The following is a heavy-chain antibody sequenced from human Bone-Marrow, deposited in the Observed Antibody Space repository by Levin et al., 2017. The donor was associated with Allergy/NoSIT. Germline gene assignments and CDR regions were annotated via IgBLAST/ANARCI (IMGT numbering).Heavy chain of an antibody. CDR1: GFTFSSYG. V-gene: IGHV3-33*01. CDR3: ARELDSSGRGYYYYGMDG. CDR2: IWYDGSNK. D-gene: IGHD6-19*01. Sequence: GGSLRLSCAASGFTFSSYGMHWVRQAPGKGLEWVAVIWYDGSNKYYADSVKGRFTISRDNSKNTLYLQMNSLRAEDTAVYYCARELDSSGRGYYYYGMDGWGQGTTVTVSS. J-gene: IGHJ6*02.